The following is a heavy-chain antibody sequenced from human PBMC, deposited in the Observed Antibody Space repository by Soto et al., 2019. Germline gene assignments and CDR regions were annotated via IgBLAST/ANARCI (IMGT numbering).Heavy chain of an antibody. CDR3: ARDNAYYDFWSGYYLNWFDP. D-gene: IGHD3-3*01. CDR2: IYYSGST. J-gene: IGHJ5*02. CDR1: GGSISSYY. Sequence: SETLSLTCTVSGGSISSYYWSWIRQPPGKGLEWIGYIYYSGSTNYNPSLKSRVTISVDTSKNQFSLKLSSVTAAGTAVYYCARDNAYYDFWSGYYLNWFDPWGQGTLVTVSS. V-gene: IGHV4-59*01.